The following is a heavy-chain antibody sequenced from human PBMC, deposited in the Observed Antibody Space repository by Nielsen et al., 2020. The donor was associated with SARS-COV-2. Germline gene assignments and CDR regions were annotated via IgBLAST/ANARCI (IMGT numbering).Heavy chain of an antibody. J-gene: IGHJ6*02. Sequence: SETLSLTCTVSGGSISSGGYYWSWIRQHPGKGLEWIGYIYYSGSTYYNPSLKSRVTISVDTSKNQFSLKLSSVTAADTAVYYCARERFSGKGYYYYYGMDVWGQGTTVTVSS. D-gene: IGHD6-19*01. CDR1: GGSISSGGYY. V-gene: IGHV4-31*03. CDR3: ARERFSGKGYYYYYGMDV. CDR2: IYYSGST.